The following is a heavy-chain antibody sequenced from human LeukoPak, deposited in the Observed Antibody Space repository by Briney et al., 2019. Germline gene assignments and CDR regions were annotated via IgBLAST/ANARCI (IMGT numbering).Heavy chain of an antibody. Sequence: QSGGSLRLSCAASGFTFSSYAMHWVRQAPGKGLEWVAVISYDGSNKYYADSVKGRFTISRDNSKNTLYLQMNSLRAEDTAVYYCAKGRVLGEYSGYQLSLYYYYMDVWGKGTTVTVSS. D-gene: IGHD5-12*01. V-gene: IGHV3-30-3*01. CDR1: GFTFSSYA. J-gene: IGHJ6*03. CDR3: AKGRVLGEYSGYQLSLYYYYMDV. CDR2: ISYDGSNK.